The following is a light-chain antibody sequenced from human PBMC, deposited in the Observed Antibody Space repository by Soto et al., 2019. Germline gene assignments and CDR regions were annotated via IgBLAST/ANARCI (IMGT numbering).Light chain of an antibody. CDR1: QDISDS. J-gene: IGKJ2*01. Sequence: DIQMTQSPSSLSASLGDTVTITCQASQDISDSLAWYQQKSGKVPDLLIYAAYKLQSGVPGRFRGSRSGTSFTLTISSLQPEDVATYYSQKYNSAPYTFGQGTKVEI. CDR2: AAY. CDR3: QKYNSAPYT. V-gene: IGKV1-27*01.